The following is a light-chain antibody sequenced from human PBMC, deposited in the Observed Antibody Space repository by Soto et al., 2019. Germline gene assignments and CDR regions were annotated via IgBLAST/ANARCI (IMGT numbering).Light chain of an antibody. J-gene: IGKJ2*01. V-gene: IGKV3-15*01. Sequence: EIVMTQSPATLSVSPGESATLSCRASQSIRYNLAWYQQRPGQSPRLLIYDVSTRATGIPARFRGSGSAKEFTLTISRLQSEDFAVYYCHQYSDHMYTFGQGTKLVIK. CDR2: DVS. CDR1: QSIRYN. CDR3: HQYSDHMYT.